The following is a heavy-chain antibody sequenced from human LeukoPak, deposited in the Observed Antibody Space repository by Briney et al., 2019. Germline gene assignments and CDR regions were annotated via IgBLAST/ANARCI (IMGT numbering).Heavy chain of an antibody. V-gene: IGHV3-11*04. D-gene: IGHD3-22*01. CDR3: ARVRGLTMIVVVIYDAFDI. CDR1: GFTFSDYY. J-gene: IGHJ3*02. Sequence: GGSLRLSCAASGFTFSDYYMSWIRQAPGKGLEWVSYISSSGSTIYYADSVKGRFTISRDNSKNTLYLQMNSLRAEDTAVYYCARVRGLTMIVVVIYDAFDIWGQGTMVTVSS. CDR2: ISSSGSTI.